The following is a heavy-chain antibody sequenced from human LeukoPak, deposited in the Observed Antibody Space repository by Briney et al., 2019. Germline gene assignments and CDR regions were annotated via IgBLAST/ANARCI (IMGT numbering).Heavy chain of an antibody. J-gene: IGHJ4*02. CDR2: INHSGNT. Sequence: PSETLSLTCAVYGGSFSGYYWSWIRQPPGKGLEWMGEINHSGNTNYNPSLKSRVTISVDTSKNQFSLKLSSVTAADTAVYYCARETFRVGDYYIDYWGQGTLVTVSS. V-gene: IGHV4-34*01. CDR3: ARETFRVGDYYIDY. CDR1: GGSFSGYY. D-gene: IGHD4-17*01.